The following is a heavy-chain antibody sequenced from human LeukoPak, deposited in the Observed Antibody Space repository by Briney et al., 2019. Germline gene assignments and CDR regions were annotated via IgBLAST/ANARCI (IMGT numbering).Heavy chain of an antibody. CDR2: IYYSDST. Sequence: SETLSLTCTVSGGSISSYYWRWIRQPPGKGLEWIGYIYYSDSTNYNPSLKSRVTISLDTSKNQFSLKLSSVTAADTAVYYCASSTKGGYDSGWFDPWGQGTLVTVSS. CDR1: GGSISSYY. V-gene: IGHV4-59*01. D-gene: IGHD5-12*01. CDR3: ASSTKGGYDSGWFDP. J-gene: IGHJ5*02.